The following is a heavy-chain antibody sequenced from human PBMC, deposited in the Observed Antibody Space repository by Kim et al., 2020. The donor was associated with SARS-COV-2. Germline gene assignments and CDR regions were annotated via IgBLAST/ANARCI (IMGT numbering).Heavy chain of an antibody. CDR3: AKEGWLRYSDWLSTPPISGMDV. V-gene: IGHV3-30*18. CDR1: GFTFSSYG. Sequence: GGSLRLSCAASGFTFSSYGMHWVRQAPGKGLEWVAVISYDGSNKYYANSVKGRFTISRDNSKNTLYLQMNSLRGEDTAVYYCAKEGWLRYSDWLSTPPISGMDVWGQGTTVAVSS. J-gene: IGHJ6*02. CDR2: ISYDGSNK. D-gene: IGHD3-9*01.